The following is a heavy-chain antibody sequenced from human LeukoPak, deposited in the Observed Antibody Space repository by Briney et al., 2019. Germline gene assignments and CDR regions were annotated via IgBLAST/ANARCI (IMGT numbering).Heavy chain of an antibody. CDR3: ARKITQQGEVWFDY. Sequence: GASVKVSCKASGYTFTSYGISWVRQAPGQGLEWMGWISAYNGNTNYAQKLQGRVTMTTDTSTSTAYMELSSLRSEDTAVYYCARKITQQGEVWFDYWGQGTLVTVSS. CDR1: GYTFTSYG. V-gene: IGHV1-18*01. J-gene: IGHJ4*02. D-gene: IGHD1-26*01. CDR2: ISAYNGNT.